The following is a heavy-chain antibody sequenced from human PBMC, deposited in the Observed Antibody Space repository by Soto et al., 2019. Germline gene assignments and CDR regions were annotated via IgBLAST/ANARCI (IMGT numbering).Heavy chain of an antibody. CDR2: IIPIFGTT. Sequence: QVQLVQSGAEVKKPGSSVKVSCKASGGTFSNYAITWVRQAPGQGLEWVGRIIPIFGTTNVAQKLQGRVTKTADESTTTANIELSGLRSADMAVYYCAKDGCADGYFGNWLEPWGQGTLVTVSS. J-gene: IGHJ5*02. V-gene: IGHV1-69*15. D-gene: IGHD5-12*01. CDR3: AKDGCADGYFGNWLEP. CDR1: GGTFSNYA.